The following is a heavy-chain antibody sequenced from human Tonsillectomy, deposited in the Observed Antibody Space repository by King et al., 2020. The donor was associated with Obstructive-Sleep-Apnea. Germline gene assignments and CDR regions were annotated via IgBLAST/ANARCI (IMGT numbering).Heavy chain of an antibody. J-gene: IGHJ3*01. CDR2: ILPLVGIA. D-gene: IGHD2-2*02. Sequence: QLVQSGAEVKKPGSSVKVSCEASGGTFSSYAISWVRRAPGQGLEWMGRILPLVGIADDAQKFQDRVSITADRSTSTVYMEMSKLKTEDTAPYYCARHKTRVRGHIVVVPGDIGDGFDFWGQGTMVSVS. CDR1: GGTFSSYA. V-gene: IGHV1-69*09. CDR3: ARHKTRVRGHIVVVPGDIGDGFDF.